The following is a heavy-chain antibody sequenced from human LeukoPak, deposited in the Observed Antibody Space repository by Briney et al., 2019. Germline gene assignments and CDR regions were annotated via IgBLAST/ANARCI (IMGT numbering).Heavy chain of an antibody. CDR3: ARLAHSYYYDSSGYGPVDY. Sequence: KPGGSLRLSCAASGFTFSSYSMNWVRQAPGKGLEWVSSISSSSSYIYYADSVKGRFTISRDNAKNSLYLQMNSLRAEDTAVYYCARLAHSYYYDSSGYGPVDYWGQGTLVTVSS. CDR2: ISSSSSYI. V-gene: IGHV3-21*01. CDR1: GFTFSSYS. D-gene: IGHD3-22*01. J-gene: IGHJ4*02.